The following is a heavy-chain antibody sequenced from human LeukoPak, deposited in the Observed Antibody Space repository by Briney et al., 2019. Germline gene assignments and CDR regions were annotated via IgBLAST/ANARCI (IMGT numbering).Heavy chain of an antibody. J-gene: IGHJ3*02. D-gene: IGHD2-8*02. CDR2: ISISSRNI. CDR3: ARDSRTDDSTGVYYLDAFDI. V-gene: IGHV3-21*01. Sequence: PGGSLRLSCEASGFNFSNYGMSWVRQAPGKGLEWVSAISISSRNIFYPDSLKGRFTISRDNSKNSLYLQMHSLRAEGTAVYYCARDSRTDDSTGVYYLDAFDIWGQGTMVTVSS. CDR1: GFNFSNYG.